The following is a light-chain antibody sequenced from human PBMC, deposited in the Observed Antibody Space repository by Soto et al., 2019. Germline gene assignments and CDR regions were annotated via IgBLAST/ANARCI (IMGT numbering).Light chain of an antibody. CDR2: DAS. CDR1: NIGSKS. CDR3: QVWDSSSDHFYV. J-gene: IGLJ1*01. Sequence: SYEPTRAPSLSVAPGQTARITCGGNNIGSKSMHWYELEPDQMPVLVVADASDRPSGIPTRCSGSNSGNTASLTISRVEAGDEADYYWQVWDSSSDHFYVLGTGTKVTVL. V-gene: IGLV3-21*02.